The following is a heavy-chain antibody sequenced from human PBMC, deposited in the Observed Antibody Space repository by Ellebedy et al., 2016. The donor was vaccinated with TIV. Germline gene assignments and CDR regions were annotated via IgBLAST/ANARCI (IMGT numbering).Heavy chain of an antibody. CDR3: ARDQWLGRAYYFDS. Sequence: GGSLRLSCAASGSTFSNYWTSWVRQAPGKGLEWVANIKQDGSEKYYVDSVKGRFSISIDNAKNSLYVQMNSLRDEDTAVYYCARDQWLGRAYYFDSWGQGTLVTVSS. CDR2: IKQDGSEK. D-gene: IGHD6-19*01. CDR1: GSTFSNYW. V-gene: IGHV3-7*01. J-gene: IGHJ4*02.